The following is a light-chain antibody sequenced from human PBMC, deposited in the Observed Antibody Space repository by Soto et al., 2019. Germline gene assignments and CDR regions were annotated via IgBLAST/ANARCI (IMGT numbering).Light chain of an antibody. Sequence: QSVLTQPASVSGSPGQSITISCTGTSSDVGAYNYVSWYQQHPGKAPKLIIYEVSNRPSGVSNHFSGSKSGNTASLTISGLQAEDEADYYCSSYTSSSTYVFGAGTKLTGL. J-gene: IGLJ1*01. CDR3: SSYTSSSTYV. V-gene: IGLV2-14*01. CDR1: SSDVGAYNY. CDR2: EVS.